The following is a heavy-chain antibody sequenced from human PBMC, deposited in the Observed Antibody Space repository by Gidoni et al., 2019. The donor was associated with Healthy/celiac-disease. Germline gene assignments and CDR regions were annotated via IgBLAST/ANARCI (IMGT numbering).Heavy chain of an antibody. Sequence: EVQLLESGGGLVQPGGSLSLSCAASGFTFSSYAMSWVRQAPGKGLEWVSAISGSGGSTYYADSVKGRFTISRDNSKNTLYLQMNSLRAEDTAVYYCAKDMYGDYLTFDYWGQGTLVTVSS. CDR3: AKDMYGDYLTFDY. CDR2: ISGSGGST. V-gene: IGHV3-23*01. CDR1: GFTFSSYA. D-gene: IGHD4-17*01. J-gene: IGHJ4*02.